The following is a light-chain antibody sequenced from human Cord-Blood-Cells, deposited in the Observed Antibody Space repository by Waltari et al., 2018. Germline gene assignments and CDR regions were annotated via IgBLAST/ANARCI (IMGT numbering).Light chain of an antibody. Sequence: DIQMTQSPSSLSASVGDRVTITCRASQSISSYLNGYQQKPGKAPKLLIYAASSLQSGVPSRFSGSGSGTDFTLTISSLQPEDFATYYCQQSYSTPYTFGQGTNLEIK. CDR3: QQSYSTPYT. V-gene: IGKV1-39*01. CDR2: AAS. CDR1: QSISSY. J-gene: IGKJ2*01.